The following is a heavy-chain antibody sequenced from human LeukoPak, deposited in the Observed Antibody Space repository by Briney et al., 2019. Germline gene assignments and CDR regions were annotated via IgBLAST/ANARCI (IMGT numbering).Heavy chain of an antibody. J-gene: IGHJ1*01. CDR2: IYYSGST. CDR1: GNSIRSSSYY. V-gene: IGHV4-39*01. D-gene: IGHD3-10*01. CDR3: ASRYYYGARGYFLH. Sequence: SETLSLTCTVSGNSIRSSSYYWGWLRQSPEKGPEWLGSIYYSGSTYYSASFKSRVTISVDTSQNQFSLTLRSVTAADWAVYYCASRYYYGARGYFLHWGQGTLVTVSS.